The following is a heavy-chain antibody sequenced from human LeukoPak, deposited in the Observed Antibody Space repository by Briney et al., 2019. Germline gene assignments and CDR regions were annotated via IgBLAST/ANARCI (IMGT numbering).Heavy chain of an antibody. D-gene: IGHD1-1*01. CDR3: ARGGPTALSY. V-gene: IGHV4-59*01. J-gene: IGHJ4*02. CDR2: IYYSGST. Sequence: SETLSLTCTVYGGSISSYYWSWIRQPPGKGLEWIGYIYYSGSTNYNPSLKSRVTISVDTSKNQFSLKLSSVTAADTAVYYCARGGPTALSYWGQGTLVTVSS. CDR1: GGSISSYY.